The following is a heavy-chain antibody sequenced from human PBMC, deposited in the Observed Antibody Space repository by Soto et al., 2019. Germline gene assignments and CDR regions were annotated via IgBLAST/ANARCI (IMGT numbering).Heavy chain of an antibody. V-gene: IGHV3-23*01. Sequence: EVQLLESGGGLVQPGGSLRLSCAASGFTFSSYAMSWVRQAPGKGLEWVSAIRGSGGSTYYADSVKGRFTTSRDNSKNTLYLQMNSLRAEDTAVYYCAKENGYSSSWFEFDYWGQGTLVTVSS. CDR3: AKENGYSSSWFEFDY. J-gene: IGHJ4*02. CDR1: GFTFSSYA. D-gene: IGHD6-13*01. CDR2: IRGSGGST.